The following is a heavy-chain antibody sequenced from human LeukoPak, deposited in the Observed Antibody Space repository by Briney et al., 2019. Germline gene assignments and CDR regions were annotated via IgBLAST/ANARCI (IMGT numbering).Heavy chain of an antibody. Sequence: SETLSLTCTVSGASLKSINSYWTWIRQPAGKGLESIGRVYFSGSTTYNPSLKGRVTISVDTSRNQFSLHLSSVTAADTAVYYCARKTGYGSGSYYNYYFDYWGQGSLVTVSS. CDR1: GASLKSINSY. CDR2: VYFSGST. D-gene: IGHD3-10*01. V-gene: IGHV4-61*02. J-gene: IGHJ4*02. CDR3: ARKTGYGSGSYYNYYFDY.